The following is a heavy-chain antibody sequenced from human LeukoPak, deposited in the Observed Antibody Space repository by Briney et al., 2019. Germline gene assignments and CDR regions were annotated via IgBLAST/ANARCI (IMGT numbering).Heavy chain of an antibody. D-gene: IGHD3-10*01. CDR2: ISSSSSYI. V-gene: IGHV3-21*01. Sequence: PGGSLRLSCAASGFTFSSYSMNWVRRAPGKGLEWVSSISSSSSYIYYADSVKGRFTISRDNAKNSLYLQMNSLRAEDTAVYYCARYITMVRGSAFDIWGQGTMVTVSS. CDR1: GFTFSSYS. J-gene: IGHJ3*02. CDR3: ARYITMVRGSAFDI.